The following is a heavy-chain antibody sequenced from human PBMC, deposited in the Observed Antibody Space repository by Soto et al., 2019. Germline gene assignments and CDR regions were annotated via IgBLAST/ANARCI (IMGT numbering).Heavy chain of an antibody. J-gene: IGHJ4*02. D-gene: IGHD2-21*02. Sequence: NPAETLSLTCTISGGSISGFYWGWIRQPPGKGLEWIGNIYYSGSANYDPSLRSRVTISLNTSKNQFSLNLNSVTAADTAIYYCARWTYCGGDCYWLDFWGQGTLVTVS. V-gene: IGHV4-59*01. CDR3: ARWTYCGGDCYWLDF. CDR2: IYYSGSA. CDR1: GGSISGFY.